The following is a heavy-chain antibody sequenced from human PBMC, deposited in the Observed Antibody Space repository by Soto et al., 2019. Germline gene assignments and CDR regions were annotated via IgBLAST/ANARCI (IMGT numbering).Heavy chain of an antibody. CDR3: ARHRRVRGGGTIYYYYYYGMDV. V-gene: IGHV4-39*01. CDR1: GYSISSSNYY. Sequence: SETLSLTCSVSGYSISSSNYYWGWIRQPPGKGLECIGNIYYTGNTYYNPSLKSRLTISVDTSKNQFSLKLSSVTAADTAMYYCARHRRVRGGGTIYYYYYYGMDVWGQGTTVTVSS. CDR2: IYYTGNT. D-gene: IGHD3-10*02. J-gene: IGHJ6*02.